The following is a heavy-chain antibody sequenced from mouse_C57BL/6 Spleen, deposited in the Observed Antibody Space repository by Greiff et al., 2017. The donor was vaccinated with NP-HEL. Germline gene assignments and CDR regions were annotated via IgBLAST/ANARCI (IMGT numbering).Heavy chain of an antibody. CDR3: ARGLYYEGFAY. D-gene: IGHD2-4*01. CDR1: GYAFTNYL. J-gene: IGHJ3*01. V-gene: IGHV1-54*01. Sequence: VKLQQSGAELVRPGTSVKVSCKASGYAFTNYLIEWVKQRPGQGLEWIGVINPGSGGTNYNEKFKGRATLTADKSSSTAYMQLSSLTSEDSAVYFCARGLYYEGFAYWGQGTLVTVSA. CDR2: INPGSGGT.